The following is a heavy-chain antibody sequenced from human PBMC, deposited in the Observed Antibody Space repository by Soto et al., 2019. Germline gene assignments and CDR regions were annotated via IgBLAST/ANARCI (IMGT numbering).Heavy chain of an antibody. CDR1: GYSFTTYW. CDR3: ARHGCSGGTCYSAWFDP. J-gene: IGHJ5*02. V-gene: IGHV5-10-1*01. D-gene: IGHD2-15*01. CDR2: IDPSDSYT. Sequence: LGESLKISCKGSGYSFTTYWISWVRQMPGKGLEWMGRIDPSDSYTNYSPSFQGHVTISVDKSISTAYLQWSSLRASDTAVYYCARHGCSGGTCYSAWFDPWGQGTLVTISS.